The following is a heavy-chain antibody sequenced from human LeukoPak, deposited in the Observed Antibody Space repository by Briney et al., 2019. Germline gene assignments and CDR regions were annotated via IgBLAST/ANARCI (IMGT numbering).Heavy chain of an antibody. CDR1: GFTFSSYG. CDR2: ISGSGGST. V-gene: IGHV3-23*01. CDR3: AKDRRGYSYGSDY. J-gene: IGHJ4*02. D-gene: IGHD5-18*01. Sequence: GGSLRLSCAASGFTFSSYGMSWVRQAPGKGLEWVSAISGSGGSTYYADSVKGRFTISRDNSKNTLYLQMNSLRAEDTAVYYCAKDRRGYSYGSDYWGQGTLVTVSS.